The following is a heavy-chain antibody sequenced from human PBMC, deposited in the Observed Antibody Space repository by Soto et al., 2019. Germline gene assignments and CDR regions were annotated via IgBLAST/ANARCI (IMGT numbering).Heavy chain of an antibody. V-gene: IGHV3-23*01. CDR2: ISGSGGDK. CDR1: GFTFSSYA. J-gene: IGHJ6*02. Sequence: PVGSLRLSCAVSGFTFSSYAMSWVRQAPGKGLEWVSSISGSGGDKYYADSVKGRFTISRDNSKNTLYFQMNGLRAEDTAVYYCAKDQAYYDIWSGYSNDYYGMDVWGQGTTVTVSS. D-gene: IGHD3-3*01. CDR3: AKDQAYYDIWSGYSNDYYGMDV.